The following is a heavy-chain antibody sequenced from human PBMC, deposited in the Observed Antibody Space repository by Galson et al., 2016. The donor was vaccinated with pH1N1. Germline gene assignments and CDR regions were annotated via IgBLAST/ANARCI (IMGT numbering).Heavy chain of an antibody. Sequence: PALVKPTQTLTLTCTVSGFSLSSRGVGVGWIRQPPGKALEWLALIYWDDDKRYSPSLQSRVTISKDTSKRQVVLTVTNMDPVDTATYYCARARSAAAGAIDIWGQGTLVTVSS. D-gene: IGHD6-13*01. J-gene: IGHJ4*02. CDR3: ARARSAAAGAIDI. V-gene: IGHV2-5*02. CDR1: GFSLSSRGVG. CDR2: IYWDDDK.